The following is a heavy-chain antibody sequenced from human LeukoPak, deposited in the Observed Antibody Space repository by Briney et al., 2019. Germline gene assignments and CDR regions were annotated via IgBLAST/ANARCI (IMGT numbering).Heavy chain of an antibody. CDR1: GDSISSGGYY. V-gene: IGHV4-31*03. CDR2: ISYTGHT. D-gene: IGHD3-22*01. J-gene: IGHJ3*02. CDR3: ARDYYDASGCRYEKAFDI. Sequence: SETLSLTCTVSGDSISSGGYYWSWIRQHPGKRLEWIGCISYTGHTYYNPSLRSRLTISVDTSKNHFSLKLSSVTAADTAVYYCARDYYDASGCRYEKAFDIWGQGTMVTVSS.